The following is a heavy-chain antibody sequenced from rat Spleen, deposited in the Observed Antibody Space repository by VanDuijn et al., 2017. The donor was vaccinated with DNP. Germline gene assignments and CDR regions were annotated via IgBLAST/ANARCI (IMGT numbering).Heavy chain of an antibody. CDR3: ARSDNSGSKWNY. V-gene: IGHV3-3*01. CDR1: GSSITSSYR. CDR2: INSEGST. Sequence: EVRLQESGPGLVKPSQSLSLTCSVTGSSITSSYRWNWIRKFPGNKLEWMGYINSEGSTYYNPSLKSRISITRDTSKNQFFLQVNSVTTEDTATYYCARSDNSGSKWNYWGHGVMVTVSS. J-gene: IGHJ2*01. D-gene: IGHD4-3*01.